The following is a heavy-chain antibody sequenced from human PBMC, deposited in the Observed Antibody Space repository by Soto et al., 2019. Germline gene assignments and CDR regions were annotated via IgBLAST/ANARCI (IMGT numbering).Heavy chain of an antibody. CDR1: GFTFDDYA. Sequence: EVQLVESGGGLVQPGRSLRLSCAASGFTFDDYAMHWVRQAPGKGLEWVSGISWNSGSIGYADSVKGRFTISRDNAKNSLYLQMNSLRAEDTALYYCAKDISAVACTGSGWFDPLGQGTLVTVSS. D-gene: IGHD6-19*01. V-gene: IGHV3-9*01. CDR3: AKDISAVACTGSGWFDP. J-gene: IGHJ5*02. CDR2: ISWNSGSI.